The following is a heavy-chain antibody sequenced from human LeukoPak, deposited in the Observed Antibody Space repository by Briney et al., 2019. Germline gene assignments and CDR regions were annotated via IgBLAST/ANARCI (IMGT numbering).Heavy chain of an antibody. D-gene: IGHD6-19*01. CDR1: GFTFSSYG. V-gene: IGHV3-30*18. CDR3: AKAHSSGWFGGGY. J-gene: IGHJ4*02. Sequence: GGSLRLSCAASGFTFSSYGMHWVRQAPGKGLEWVAVISYDGSNKYYADSVKGRFTISRDNSKNTLYLQMNSLRAEDTAVYYCAKAHSSGWFGGGYWGQGTLVTVSS. CDR2: ISYDGSNK.